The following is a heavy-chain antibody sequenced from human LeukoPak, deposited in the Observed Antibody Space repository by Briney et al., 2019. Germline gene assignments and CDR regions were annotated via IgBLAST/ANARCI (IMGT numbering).Heavy chain of an antibody. J-gene: IGHJ4*02. CDR3: TRLGSYHDF. Sequence: SETLSLTCTVPGASISICYWSWIRQTPEKGLEWMGHIHTSGASRYYPSLESRLTLSIDTSRNHLSLKLTSVTAADTAGYFCTRLGSYHDFWRQGALVTVSS. CDR1: GASISICY. V-gene: IGHV4-4*09. CDR2: IHTSGAS. D-gene: IGHD1-26*01.